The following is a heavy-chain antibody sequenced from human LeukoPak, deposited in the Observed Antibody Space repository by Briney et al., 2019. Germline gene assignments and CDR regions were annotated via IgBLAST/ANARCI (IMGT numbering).Heavy chain of an antibody. D-gene: IGHD1-1*01. J-gene: IGHJ5*02. CDR3: ARIWSARDWFDP. CDR2: IKKRSAAT. CDR1: GFTFRDYA. V-gene: IGHV3-11*01. Sequence: GGSLRLSCAASGFTFRDYAMTWIRQAPGKGLEWISYIKKRSAATYYAESVTGRFVISRDDAKNSLYLRLTNLRAEDTATYFCARIWSARDWFDPWGQGT.